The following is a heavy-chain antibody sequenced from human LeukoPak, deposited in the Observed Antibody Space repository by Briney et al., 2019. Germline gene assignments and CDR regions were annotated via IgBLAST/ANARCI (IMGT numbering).Heavy chain of an antibody. CDR3: ATLGMVRGVLPLSEPADGMDV. V-gene: IGHV1-24*01. J-gene: IGHJ6*02. CDR1: GYTLTELS. D-gene: IGHD3-10*01. CDR2: FDPEDGET. Sequence: GASVKVSCKVSGYTLTELSMHWVRQAPGKGLEWMGGFDPEDGETIYAQKFQGRVTMTEDTSTDTACMELSSLRSEDTAVYYCATLGMVRGVLPLSEPADGMDVWGQGTTVTVSS.